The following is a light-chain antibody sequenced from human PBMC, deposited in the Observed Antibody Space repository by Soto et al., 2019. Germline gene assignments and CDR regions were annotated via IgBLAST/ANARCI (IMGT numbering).Light chain of an antibody. Sequence: EIVMTQSPATLSVSPGERATLSCRASQSVSSNLAWYQQKPGQAPRLLIYGASTRATGIPARLSGSGSGTEFTLTISSLQSEDFEVYYCQQYNNWPRTFGQGTKLEIK. CDR2: GAS. CDR1: QSVSSN. CDR3: QQYNNWPRT. V-gene: IGKV3-15*01. J-gene: IGKJ2*01.